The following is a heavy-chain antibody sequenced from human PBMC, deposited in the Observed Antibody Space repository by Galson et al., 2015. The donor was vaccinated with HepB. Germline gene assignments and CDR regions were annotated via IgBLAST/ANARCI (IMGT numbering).Heavy chain of an antibody. J-gene: IGHJ4*02. CDR3: ARLQSSIAVAGDY. V-gene: IGHV5-10-1*01. Sequence: QSGAEVKKPRESLTISCTASGYTFTNYWISWVRQMPGKGLEWMGRIDPTDSYTNYRPSFQGHVTISVDKSTSTAFLHWSSLQASDTAVYYCARLQSSIAVAGDYWGQGTLITVSS. CDR2: IDPTDSYT. D-gene: IGHD6-19*01. CDR1: GYTFTNYW.